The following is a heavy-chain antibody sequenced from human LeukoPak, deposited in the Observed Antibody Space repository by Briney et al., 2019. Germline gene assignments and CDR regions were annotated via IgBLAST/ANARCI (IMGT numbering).Heavy chain of an antibody. J-gene: IGHJ4*02. CDR3: ASARWDY. Sequence: SETLSLTCAVYGGSFSGHYWSWIRQPPRKGLEWIGEINHSGSTNYNPSLKSRVTISVDTSKNQFSLKLSSVTAADTAVYYCASARWDYWGQGTLVTVSS. D-gene: IGHD5-24*01. CDR2: INHSGST. V-gene: IGHV4-34*01. CDR1: GGSFSGHY.